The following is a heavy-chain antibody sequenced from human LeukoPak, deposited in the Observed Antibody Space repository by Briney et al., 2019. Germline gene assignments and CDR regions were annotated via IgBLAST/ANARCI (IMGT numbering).Heavy chain of an antibody. CDR3: ARELCFGGRGARTTDFDY. CDR1: GYTFTSYV. D-gene: IGHD3-10*01. J-gene: IGHJ4*02. CDR2: INAGNANT. Sequence: ASVKVSCKASGYTFTSYVIHWVRQAPGQRLEWMGWINAGNANTKYSQDFQGRVTITKDTSATTAYMELSSLRSEDMAVYYCARELCFGGRGARTTDFDYWGQGTLVTVSS. V-gene: IGHV1-3*03.